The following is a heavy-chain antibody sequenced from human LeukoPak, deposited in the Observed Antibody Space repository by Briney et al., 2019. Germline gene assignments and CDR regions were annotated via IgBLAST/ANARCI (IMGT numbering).Heavy chain of an antibody. V-gene: IGHV4-61*02. Sequence: SQTLSLTCTVSGGSISSGSYYWSWIRQPAGKGLEWIGRIYTSGSTNYNPSLKSRVTISVDTSKNQFSLKLSPVTAADTAVYYCARQKTGYSSSWYYFDYWGQGTLVTVSS. CDR3: ARQKTGYSSSWYYFDY. D-gene: IGHD6-13*01. CDR1: GGSISSGSYY. CDR2: IYTSGST. J-gene: IGHJ4*02.